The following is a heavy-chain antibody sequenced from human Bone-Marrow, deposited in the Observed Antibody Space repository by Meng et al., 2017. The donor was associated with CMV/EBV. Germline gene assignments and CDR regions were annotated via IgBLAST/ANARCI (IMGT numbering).Heavy chain of an antibody. Sequence: ASVKVSCKASGYIFTSYDINWVRQAPGQGLEWVGWVSVYKGDTKYAEKVEGRVTLTADTSASTAYLELRSLRFDDTAVYYCARSRVGAWTWFDPWSQGTLVTVSS. V-gene: IGHV1-18*01. CDR3: ARSRVGAWTWFDP. CDR1: GYIFTSYD. J-gene: IGHJ5*02. CDR2: VSVYKGDT. D-gene: IGHD1-26*01.